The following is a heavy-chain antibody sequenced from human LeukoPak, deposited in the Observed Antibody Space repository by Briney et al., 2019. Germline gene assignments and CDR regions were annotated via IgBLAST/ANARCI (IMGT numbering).Heavy chain of an antibody. CDR2: ISAYNGNT. CDR1: GYTFTSYG. V-gene: IGHV1-18*01. D-gene: IGHD3-10*01. J-gene: IGHJ4*02. CDR3: ARDPGSGWFGETSDY. Sequence: ASVKVSCKASGYTFTSYGISWVRQAPGQGLEWMGWISAYNGNTNYAQKLQGRVTMTTDTSTSTAYMELRSLRSDDTAVYYCARDPGSGWFGETSDYWGQGTLVTVSS.